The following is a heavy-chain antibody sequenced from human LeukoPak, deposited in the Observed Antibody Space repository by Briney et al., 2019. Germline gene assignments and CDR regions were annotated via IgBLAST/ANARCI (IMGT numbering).Heavy chain of an antibody. CDR2: IRGDGSVK. Sequence: GGSLRLSCAASGFTFSRHWMSWVRQAPGKGLEWVANIRGDGSVKYYVGSVKGRFTISRDNANNSLYLQMNSLGAEDTAVYYCARDREVVVYWGQGTLVTVSS. CDR3: ARDREVVVY. D-gene: IGHD2-15*01. V-gene: IGHV3-7*03. CDR1: GFTFSRHW. J-gene: IGHJ4*02.